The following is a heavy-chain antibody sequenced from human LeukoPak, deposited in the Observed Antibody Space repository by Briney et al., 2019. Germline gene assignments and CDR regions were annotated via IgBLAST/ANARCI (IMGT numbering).Heavy chain of an antibody. V-gene: IGHV3-48*04. CDR3: ARANDNYYYYYMDV. CDR2: ISSSGRTM. CDR1: EFSFSNYG. D-gene: IGHD3-9*01. Sequence: GGTQRLSCAASEFSFSNYGMNWVRQAPGKGLEWVSYISSSGRTMYYADSVKGRFTVSRDNAKNSLYLQMNSLRAEDTAVYYCARANDNYYYYYMDVWGKGTTVTVSS. J-gene: IGHJ6*03.